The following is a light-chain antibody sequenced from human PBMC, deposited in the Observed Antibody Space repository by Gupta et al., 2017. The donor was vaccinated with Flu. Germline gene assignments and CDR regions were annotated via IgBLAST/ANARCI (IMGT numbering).Light chain of an antibody. CDR2: GAS. J-gene: IGKJ1*01. CDR3: HQYLNSPG. Sequence: EIVLTQSPGTLSLSPGQRATLSCRASQTVSSSYLAWYQQKPGQPPRLLIYGASNRATGIPDRFGGSGSGTDFTLTSSRREPEDSAVYYWHQYLNSPGFGQGTKVEIK. CDR1: QTVSSSY. V-gene: IGKV3-20*01.